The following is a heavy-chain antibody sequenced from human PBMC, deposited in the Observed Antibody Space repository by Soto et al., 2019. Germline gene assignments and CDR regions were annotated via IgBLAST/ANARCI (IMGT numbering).Heavy chain of an antibody. CDR3: TTELGVVTTIDY. V-gene: IGHV3-15*01. CDR1: GFTFSNAW. CDR2: IKSKTDGGTT. Sequence: EVQLVESGGGLVKPGGSLRLSCAASGFTFSNAWMSWVRQAPGKGLEWVGRIKSKTDGGTTDYAAPVKGGFTISRDDSKNTLYLQMNSLKTEDTAVYYCTTELGVVTTIDYWGQGTLVTVSS. D-gene: IGHD3-3*01. J-gene: IGHJ4*02.